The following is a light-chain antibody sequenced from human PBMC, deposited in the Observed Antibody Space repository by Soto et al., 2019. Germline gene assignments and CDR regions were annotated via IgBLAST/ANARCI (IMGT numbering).Light chain of an antibody. Sequence: DIQMTQSPSTLSASVGDRVTISFWASQSISSWLAWYQQKPGKAPKLLIYDASSLESGVPSRFSGSGSGTEFTLTISSLQPDDFATYYCQQRTRWPMTFGQGTRLEIK. J-gene: IGKJ5*01. V-gene: IGKV1-5*01. CDR3: QQRTRWPMT. CDR1: QSISSW. CDR2: DAS.